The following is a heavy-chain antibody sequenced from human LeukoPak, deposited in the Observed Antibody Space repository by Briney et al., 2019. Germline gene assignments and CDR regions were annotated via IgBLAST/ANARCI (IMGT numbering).Heavy chain of an antibody. V-gene: IGHV1-69*05. CDR2: IIPIFGTA. CDR3: ARSVDYYDSSGYYFGAFDI. D-gene: IGHD3-22*01. Sequence: ASVKVSCKASGGTFSSYAISWVRQAPGQGLECMGRIIPIFGTANYAQKFQGRVTITTDESTSTAYMELSSLKSEDTAVYYCARSVDYYDSSGYYFGAFDIWGQGTMVTVSS. J-gene: IGHJ3*02. CDR1: GGTFSSYA.